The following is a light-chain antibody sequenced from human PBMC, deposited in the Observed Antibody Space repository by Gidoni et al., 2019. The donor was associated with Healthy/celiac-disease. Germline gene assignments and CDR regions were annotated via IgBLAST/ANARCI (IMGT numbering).Light chain of an antibody. CDR1: QDISNY. CDR3: QQYDNLPRLT. CDR2: DAS. Sequence: DIPMTQSPSSLSASVGDRVTITCQASQDISNYLNWYQQKPGKAPKLLIYDASNLETGVPSRFSGSGSGTDFTFTISSLQPEDIATYYCQQYDNLPRLTFGPGTKVDIK. J-gene: IGKJ3*01. V-gene: IGKV1-33*01.